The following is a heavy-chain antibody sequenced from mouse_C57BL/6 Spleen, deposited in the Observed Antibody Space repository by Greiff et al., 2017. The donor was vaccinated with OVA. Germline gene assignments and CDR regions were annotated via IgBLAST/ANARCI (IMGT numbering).Heavy chain of an antibody. CDR2: ISSGGSYT. J-gene: IGHJ2*01. D-gene: IGHD4-1*01. V-gene: IGHV5-6*01. Sequence: DVHLVESGGDLVKPGGSLKLSCAASGFTFSSYGMSWVRQTPDKRLEWVATISSGGSYTYYPDSVKGRFTISRDNAKNTLYLQMSSLKSEDTAMYYCARLTGNYFDYWGQGTTLTVSS. CDR3: ARLTGNYFDY. CDR1: GFTFSSYG.